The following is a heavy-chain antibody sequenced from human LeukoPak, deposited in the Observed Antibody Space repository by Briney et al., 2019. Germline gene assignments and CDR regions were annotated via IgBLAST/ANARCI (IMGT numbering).Heavy chain of an antibody. Sequence: GGSLRLSCAASGFTFSSYLMNWVRQPPGKGLEWVANIKRDGSEKYYVHSVKGRFTISRDNAKNSLYLQMNSLRAGDTAVYYCARDPSRGYTYGYGDYWGQGTLVTVSS. V-gene: IGHV3-7*01. D-gene: IGHD5-18*01. CDR1: GFTFSSYL. J-gene: IGHJ4*02. CDR3: ARDPSRGYTYGYGDY. CDR2: IKRDGSEK.